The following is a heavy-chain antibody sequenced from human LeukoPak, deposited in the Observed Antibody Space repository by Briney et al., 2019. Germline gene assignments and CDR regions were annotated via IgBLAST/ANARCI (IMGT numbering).Heavy chain of an antibody. Sequence: GGSLRLSCVASGFTFSFYSMNWVRQAPGKGLEWVSSISRSSSYIHYADSVGGRFTISRDNAKNSLYLQMNSLRAEDTAVYYCARDGDTAMVTDYWGQGTLVTVSS. V-gene: IGHV3-21*01. CDR2: ISRSSSYI. J-gene: IGHJ4*02. CDR3: ARDGDTAMVTDY. CDR1: GFTFSFYS. D-gene: IGHD5-18*01.